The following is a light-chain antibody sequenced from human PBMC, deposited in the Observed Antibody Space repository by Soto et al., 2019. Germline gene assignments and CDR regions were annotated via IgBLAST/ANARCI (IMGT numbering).Light chain of an antibody. CDR3: HQYYGAPVT. Sequence: DIVMTQSPDSLAVSLGERATINCKSSQSGLSSSNNKNYLAWYQQKPGQPPKLLILWASTRESGVADRFSGSGSGTDFTLTISSLQAEDVAVYYCHQYYGAPVTFGGGTKVEIK. V-gene: IGKV4-1*01. J-gene: IGKJ4*01. CDR1: QSGLSSSNNKNY. CDR2: WAS.